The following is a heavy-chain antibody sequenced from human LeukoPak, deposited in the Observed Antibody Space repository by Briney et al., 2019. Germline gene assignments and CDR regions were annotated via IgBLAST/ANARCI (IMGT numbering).Heavy chain of an antibody. J-gene: IGHJ4*02. CDR1: GFTFSSYG. Sequence: GRSLRLSCAASGFTFSSYGIHWVRQAPGKGLEWVAVISADGKTKYYADSVKGRFTISRDNSKNTLYLQMNSLRAEDTAVYYCASPGIAVAGYAVFDYWGQGTLVTVSS. V-gene: IGHV3-30*03. D-gene: IGHD6-19*01. CDR3: ASPGIAVAGYAVFDY. CDR2: ISADGKTK.